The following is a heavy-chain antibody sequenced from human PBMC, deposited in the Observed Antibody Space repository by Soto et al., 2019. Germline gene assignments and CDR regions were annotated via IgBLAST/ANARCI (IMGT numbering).Heavy chain of an antibody. CDR2: INPNSGGT. CDR1: GYTFTGYY. J-gene: IGHJ4*02. CDR3: ARENGRYTTYEIDY. Sequence: ASVKVSCKASGYTFTGYYMHWVRQAPGQGLEWMGWINPNSGGTNYAQKFQGWVTMTRDTSISTAYMELSRLRSDDTAVYYCARENGRYTTYEIDYWGQGTLVTVSS. D-gene: IGHD3-16*02. V-gene: IGHV1-2*04.